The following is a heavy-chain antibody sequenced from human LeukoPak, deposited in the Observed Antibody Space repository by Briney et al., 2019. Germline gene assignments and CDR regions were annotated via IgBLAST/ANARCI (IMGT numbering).Heavy chain of an antibody. J-gene: IGHJ4*02. CDR3: AKHEGSYYDKSGYTFDF. CDR1: TGSVNSGVNY. Sequence: PSETLSLTCSVSTGSVNSGVNYWGWVRQPPGKGLEWIGSIHSSGNSYCNPSLKSRVTLSVDTSKNQFSLKLSSVTAADRAVYYCAKHEGSYYDKSGYTFDFWGQGTLVTVSS. V-gene: IGHV4-39*01. D-gene: IGHD3-22*01. CDR2: IHSSGNS.